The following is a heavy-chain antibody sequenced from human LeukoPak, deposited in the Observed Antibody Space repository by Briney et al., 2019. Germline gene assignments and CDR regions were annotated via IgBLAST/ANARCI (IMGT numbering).Heavy chain of an antibody. CDR3: TTDPRGFVVVPDAMETFDY. J-gene: IGHJ4*02. CDR2: ISGSGGST. V-gene: IGHV3-23*01. CDR1: GFTFSSYA. Sequence: GGSLRLSCAASGFTFSSYAMSWVRQAPGKGLEWVSAISGSGGSTYYADSVKGRFPISRDNSKNTLYLQMNSLKTEDTAVYYCTTDPRGFVVVPDAMETFDYWGQGTVALVSS. D-gene: IGHD2-2*01.